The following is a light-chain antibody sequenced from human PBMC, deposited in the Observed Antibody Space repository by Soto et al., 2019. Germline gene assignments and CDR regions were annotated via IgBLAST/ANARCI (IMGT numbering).Light chain of an antibody. J-gene: IGKJ1*01. V-gene: IGKV3-11*01. CDR1: QSVSSH. CDR3: VQRTTWPWS. Sequence: EIVLTQSPGTLSLSPGERATLSCRASQSVSSHLAWYQQKPGQAPRLLIYDASNRATGIPARLSGSGSGTDFTLTISSLEPEDFAVYHCVQRTTWPWSCGQGSQVEIK. CDR2: DAS.